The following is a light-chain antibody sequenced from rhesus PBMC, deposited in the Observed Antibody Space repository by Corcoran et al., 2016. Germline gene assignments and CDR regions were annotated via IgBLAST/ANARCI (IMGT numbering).Light chain of an antibody. Sequence: DIQMTQSPSSLSASVGDTVTITCRASQGISSYLNWFQQKPGKATKHRIYAAASVESGVPSRFSGSGSGTDFTLTISSLQPEDFAVYYCLQHNSYPLTFGGGTKVELK. V-gene: IGKV1-28*03. CDR1: QGISSY. CDR2: AAA. CDR3: LQHNSYPLT. J-gene: IGKJ4*01.